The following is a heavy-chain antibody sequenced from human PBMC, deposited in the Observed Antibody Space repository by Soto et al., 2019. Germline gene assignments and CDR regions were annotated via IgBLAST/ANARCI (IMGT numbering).Heavy chain of an antibody. CDR2: LSGSGGTT. J-gene: IGHJ6*03. V-gene: IGHV3-23*01. D-gene: IGHD6-6*01. CDR3: AKTMGIEIAAPRTDYMDV. CDR1: GFTFSSYA. Sequence: GGSLRLSCAASGFTFSSYALSWVRQAPGKGLEWVSALSGSGGTTYYADSVKGRFTISRDNSKNTLYLQMNSLRAEDTAVYYCAKTMGIEIAAPRTDYMDVWGKGTTVTVSS.